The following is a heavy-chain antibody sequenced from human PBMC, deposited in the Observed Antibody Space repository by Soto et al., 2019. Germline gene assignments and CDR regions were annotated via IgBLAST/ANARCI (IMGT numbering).Heavy chain of an antibody. Sequence: QVQLVESGGAVVQPGTSLKISCAASGFTFNKFGLHWVRQAPGKGLEWVAVVSHDGYSKHYTDSVKGRFTVSRDNAKTTVFLQMTSLTAEDTAVYYCARDQSSNCFDFWGQGTLVSVSA. D-gene: IGHD2-15*01. J-gene: IGHJ4*02. V-gene: IGHV3-30*03. CDR2: VSHDGYSK. CDR1: GFTFNKFG. CDR3: ARDQSSNCFDF.